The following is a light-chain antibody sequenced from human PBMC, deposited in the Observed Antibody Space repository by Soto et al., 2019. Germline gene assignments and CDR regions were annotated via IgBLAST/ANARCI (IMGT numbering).Light chain of an antibody. J-gene: IGKJ1*01. CDR1: QNIGTY. CDR3: QQYGTSPRWT. V-gene: IGKV3-20*01. CDR2: GAS. Sequence: IVLTQSPGTLSLSPGERATLSCRASQNIGTYLAWYQHKPGQAPSVIIFGASTRANGVPDRFSGSGSGTDFTLTISRLDPADFAVYYCQQYGTSPRWTFGQGTKVDIK.